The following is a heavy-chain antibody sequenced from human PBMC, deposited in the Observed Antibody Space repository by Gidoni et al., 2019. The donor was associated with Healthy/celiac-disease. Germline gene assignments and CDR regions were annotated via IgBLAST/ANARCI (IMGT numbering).Heavy chain of an antibody. J-gene: IGHJ4*02. V-gene: IGHV4-4*07. CDR3: ARAYYDSSGYFPEYYFDY. CDR2: IYTSGST. D-gene: IGHD3-22*01. Sequence: QVQLQESGPGLVKPSETLSLTCTVSGGSISSYYWSWIRQPAGKGLEWIGRIYTSGSTNYNPSLKSRVTMSVDTSKNQFSLKLSSVTAADTAVYYCARAYYDSSGYFPEYYFDYWGQGTLVTVSS. CDR1: GGSISSYY.